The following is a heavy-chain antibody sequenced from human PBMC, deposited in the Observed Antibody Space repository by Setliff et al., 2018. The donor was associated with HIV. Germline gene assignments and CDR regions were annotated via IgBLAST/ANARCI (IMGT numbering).Heavy chain of an antibody. CDR3: AGEIAPAARLPNVGGPPPPGYYHYMDV. V-gene: IGHV4-39*07. D-gene: IGHD2-8*01. CDR2: TYYSGRT. CDR1: RGSISSTSHY. J-gene: IGHJ6*03. Sequence: SETLSLTCIVSRGSISSTSHYWGWVRQSPGRRLEWIGSTYYSGRTYYNPSLKSRVTMSVDTSTNQFSLDLTSVAAADTAVYFCAGEIAPAARLPNVGGPPPPGYYHYMDVWGKGTTVTVSS.